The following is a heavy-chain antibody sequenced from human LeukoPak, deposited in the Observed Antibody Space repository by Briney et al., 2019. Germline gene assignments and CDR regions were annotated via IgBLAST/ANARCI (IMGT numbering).Heavy chain of an antibody. CDR1: GFTVSSNY. V-gene: IGHV3-66*02. CDR3: ARGVQNYDFWSGYFRFDY. D-gene: IGHD3-3*01. Sequence: GGSLRLSCAASGFTVSSNYMSWVRQAPGKGLEWVSVIYSGGSTYYAGSVKGRFTISRDNSKNTLYLQMNSLRAEDTAVYYCARGVQNYDFWSGYFRFDYWGQGTLVTVSS. CDR2: IYSGGST. J-gene: IGHJ4*02.